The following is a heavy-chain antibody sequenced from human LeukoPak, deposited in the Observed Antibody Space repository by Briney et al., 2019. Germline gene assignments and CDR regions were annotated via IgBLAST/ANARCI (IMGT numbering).Heavy chain of an antibody. CDR1: GFTFSSYG. Sequence: GGSLRLSCAASGFTFSSYGMHWVRQAPGKGLEWVAVISYDGSNKYYADSVKGRFTISRDNAKNSLYLQMNRLRVEDTAVYYCADSSTWSHWGRGTLVTVSS. J-gene: IGHJ4*02. CDR2: ISYDGSNK. D-gene: IGHD6-13*01. V-gene: IGHV3-30*03. CDR3: ADSSTWSH.